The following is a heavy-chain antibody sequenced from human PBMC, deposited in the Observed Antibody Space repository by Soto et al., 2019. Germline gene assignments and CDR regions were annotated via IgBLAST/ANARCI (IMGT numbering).Heavy chain of an antibody. Sequence: QVQLVESGGGVVQPGRSLRLSCAASGFTFSSYGMHWVRQAPAKGLEWVAVISYDGSNKYDADSVKGRFTFSRDNSKNTLYLQMNSLRAEVTAVYYCAKSGGGDYGLFDYWGQGTLVTVSS. CDR2: ISYDGSNK. CDR1: GFTFSSYG. CDR3: AKSGGGDYGLFDY. J-gene: IGHJ4*02. D-gene: IGHD4-17*01. V-gene: IGHV3-30*18.